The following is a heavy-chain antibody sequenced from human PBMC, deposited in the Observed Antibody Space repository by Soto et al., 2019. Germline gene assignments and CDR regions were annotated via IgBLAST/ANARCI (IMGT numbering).Heavy chain of an antibody. CDR3: VRDRGNPDSCDF. CDR1: GFTFSPFW. V-gene: IGHV3-74*01. Sequence: EVQLVESGGGLVQPGESLRLSCAASGFTFSPFWMHWVRQAPGKGLEWVSHMNADGSTTLYADSVKGRFTISRDNAKNPLYLEMNSLRAEDTAVYYCVRDRGNPDSCDFWGQGTMVTVSS. CDR2: MNADGSTT. J-gene: IGHJ3*01. D-gene: IGHD3-10*01.